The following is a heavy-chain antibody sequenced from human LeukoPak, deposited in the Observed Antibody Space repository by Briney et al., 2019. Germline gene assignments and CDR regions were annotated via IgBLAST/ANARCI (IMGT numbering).Heavy chain of an antibody. CDR3: VSPRGFSYGYFDY. Sequence: SETLSLTCSVSGGSINSYYWSWIRQPPGKGLEWIGSIYCSKNTYYNPSLKSRVTISAETSKNQFSLTLGSVSATDTAVYYCVSPRGFSYGYFDYWGQGTLVTVSS. CDR1: GGSINSYY. CDR2: IYCSKNT. J-gene: IGHJ4*02. V-gene: IGHV4-59*05. D-gene: IGHD5-18*01.